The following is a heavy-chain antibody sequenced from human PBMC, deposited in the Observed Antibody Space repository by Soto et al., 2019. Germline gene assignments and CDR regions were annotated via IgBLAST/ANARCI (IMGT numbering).Heavy chain of an antibody. Sequence: QVQLVESGGGVVQPGRSLRLSCAASGFTFSSYAMHWVRQAPGKGLEWVAVISYDGSNKYYADSVKGRFTISRDNSKNTLYLQMNSLRAEDTAVYYCARDMYSSSWYFPPEYGMDVWGQGTTVTVSS. J-gene: IGHJ6*02. D-gene: IGHD6-13*01. V-gene: IGHV3-30-3*01. CDR2: ISYDGSNK. CDR1: GFTFSSYA. CDR3: ARDMYSSSWYFPPEYGMDV.